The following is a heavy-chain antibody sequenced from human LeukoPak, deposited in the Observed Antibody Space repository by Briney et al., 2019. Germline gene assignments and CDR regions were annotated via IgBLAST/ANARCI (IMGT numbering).Heavy chain of an antibody. J-gene: IGHJ4*02. D-gene: IGHD6-19*01. CDR3: AREGPVAGNDY. CDR2: IKQDGSEE. V-gene: IGHV3-7*03. Sequence: GGSLRLSCAASGFTLSSYWMSWVRQAPGKGLEWVANIKQDGSEEYYVDSVKGRFTISRDNAKNSLYLQMNSLRAEDTAVYYCAREGPVAGNDYWGQGTLVTVSS. CDR1: GFTLSSYW.